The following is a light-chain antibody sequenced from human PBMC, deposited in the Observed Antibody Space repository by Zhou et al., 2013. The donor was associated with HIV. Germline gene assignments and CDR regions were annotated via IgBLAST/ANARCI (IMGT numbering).Light chain of an antibody. CDR2: AAS. CDR1: QSISSY. CDR3: QQSYSTPRT. V-gene: IGKV1-39*01. Sequence: DIQMTQSPSSLAASAGDRVTITCRASQSISSYLNWYQQKPGKAPKLLIYAASSLQSGVPSRFSGSGSGTDFTLTISSLQPEDFATYYCQQSYSTPRTFGQGT. J-gene: IGKJ1*01.